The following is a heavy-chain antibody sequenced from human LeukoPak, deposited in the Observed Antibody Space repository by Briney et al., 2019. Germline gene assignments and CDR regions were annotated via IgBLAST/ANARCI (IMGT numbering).Heavy chain of an antibody. J-gene: IGHJ5*02. CDR2: ISGSGGST. Sequence: PGGSLRLSCAASGFTFSSYAMSWVRQAPGKGLEWVSAISGSGGSTYYADSVKGRFTISRDNSKNMLYLQMKSLRAEDTAVYYCAKVVNDFWSSYYPFWFDPWGQGTLVTVSS. CDR3: AKVVNDFWSSYYPFWFDP. D-gene: IGHD3-3*01. V-gene: IGHV3-23*01. CDR1: GFTFSSYA.